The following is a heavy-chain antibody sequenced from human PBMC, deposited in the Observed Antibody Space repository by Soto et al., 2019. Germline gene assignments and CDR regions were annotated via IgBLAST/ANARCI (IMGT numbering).Heavy chain of an antibody. V-gene: IGHV1-18*01. CDR3: SLSVVPAAIDY. CDR1: GYTFTSYG. J-gene: IGHJ4*02. D-gene: IGHD2-2*01. Sequence: EASVKVSCKASGYTFTSYGISWVRQAPGQGLEWMGWISAYNGNTNYAQKLQGRVTMTTDTSTSTAYMELRSLRSDDTAVYYCSLSVVPAAIDYWGQGTLVTVSS. CDR2: ISAYNGNT.